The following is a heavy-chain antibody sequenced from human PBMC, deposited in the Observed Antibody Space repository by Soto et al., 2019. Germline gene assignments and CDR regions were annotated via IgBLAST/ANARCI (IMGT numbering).Heavy chain of an antibody. CDR2: IYHSGST. CDR1: AGSISSGGYS. CDR3: ARDRHSGYDLWVFDY. Sequence: PPETLSLTCAVSAGSISSGGYSWSWLRQPPGKGLEWIGYIYHSGSTYYNPSLKSRVTISVDRSKNQFSLKLSSVTAADTAVYYCARDRHSGYDLWVFDYWGQGTLVTVSS. D-gene: IGHD5-12*01. V-gene: IGHV4-30-2*01. J-gene: IGHJ4*02.